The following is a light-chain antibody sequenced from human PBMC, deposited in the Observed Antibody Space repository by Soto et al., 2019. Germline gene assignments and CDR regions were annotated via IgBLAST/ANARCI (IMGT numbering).Light chain of an antibody. J-gene: IGLJ2*01. CDR1: SSDIGRYKF. CDR2: EGT. CDR3: SSSTNTNALVI. Sequence: ALTQPASVSGSPGQSITISCTGTSSDIGRYKFVSWFQQHPGKAPKLMIFEGTNRPSGISNRFSGSKSGNTASLTISGLQAEDEAIYFCSSSTNTNALVIFGGGTKLTVL. V-gene: IGLV2-14*01.